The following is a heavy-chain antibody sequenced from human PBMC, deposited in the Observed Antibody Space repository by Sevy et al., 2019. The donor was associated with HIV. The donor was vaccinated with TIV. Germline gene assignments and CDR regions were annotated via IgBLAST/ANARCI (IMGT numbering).Heavy chain of an antibody. D-gene: IGHD2-2*01. Sequence: GGSLRLSCAASGFTFSNYWMTWVRQAPGKGLEWVANIKRDGSERYYVASVKGRFTISRDNAKNSLYLQTNSLRADDTAVYYCARDCSSTTCLWGLDVWGQGTTVTVSS. J-gene: IGHJ6*02. CDR2: IKRDGSER. CDR3: ARDCSSTTCLWGLDV. V-gene: IGHV3-7*03. CDR1: GFTFSNYW.